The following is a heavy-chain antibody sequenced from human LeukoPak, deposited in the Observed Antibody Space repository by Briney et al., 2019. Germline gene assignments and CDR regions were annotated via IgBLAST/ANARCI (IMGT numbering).Heavy chain of an antibody. J-gene: IGHJ4*02. D-gene: IGHD6-6*01. Sequence: ASVKVSCKASGYTFTNYGITWVRQAPGQGLEWMGWISPNNGDTNYAQKFHGRVTMTTDTSTSTAYMEVRTLRSDDTGVFYCARDLGYSSSPDIPLDYWGQGTLVTVSS. CDR3: ARDLGYSSSPDIPLDY. CDR1: GYTFTNYG. CDR2: ISPNNGDT. V-gene: IGHV1-18*01.